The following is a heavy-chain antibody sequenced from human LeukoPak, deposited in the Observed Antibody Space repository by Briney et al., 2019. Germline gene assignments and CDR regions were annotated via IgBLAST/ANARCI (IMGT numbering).Heavy chain of an antibody. CDR2: IYYSGST. D-gene: IGHD2-8*01. CDR3: ARSAGVVNWFDP. Sequence: LWETLSLTCTVSGGSISSYYWSWIRQPPGKGQWWIGYIYYSGSTNYNPSLKSRVTISVDTSKNQFSLKLSSVTAADTAVYYCARSAGVVNWFDPWGQGTLVTVSS. J-gene: IGHJ5*02. V-gene: IGHV4-59*01. CDR1: GGSISSYY.